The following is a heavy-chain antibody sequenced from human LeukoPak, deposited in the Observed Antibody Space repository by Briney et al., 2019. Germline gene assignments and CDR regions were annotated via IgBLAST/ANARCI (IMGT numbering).Heavy chain of an antibody. V-gene: IGHV3-23*01. CDR3: AKPPAMVRGVGEFDP. D-gene: IGHD3-10*01. CDR1: GFTFSSYA. CDR2: ISGSGGST. J-gene: IGHJ5*02. Sequence: GGSLRLSCAASGFTFSSYAMSWVRQAPGKGLEWVSAISGSGGSTYYADSVKGRFTISRDNSNNTLYLQMNSLRAEDTAVYYCAKPPAMVRGVGEFDPWGQGTLVTVSS.